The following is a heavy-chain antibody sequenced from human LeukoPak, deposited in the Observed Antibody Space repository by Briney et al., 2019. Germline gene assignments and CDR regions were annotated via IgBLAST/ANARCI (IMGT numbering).Heavy chain of an antibody. CDR1: GGSISSYY. CDR2: IYYSGST. Sequence: SETLSLTCTVSGGSISSYYWSWIRQPPGKGLEWMGYIYYSGSTNYNPSLKSRVTISVDTSKNQFSLKLSSVTAADTAVYYCARDNMVRGVTTYYYGMDVWGQGTTVTVSS. CDR3: ARDNMVRGVTTYYYGMDV. V-gene: IGHV4-59*01. J-gene: IGHJ6*02. D-gene: IGHD3-10*01.